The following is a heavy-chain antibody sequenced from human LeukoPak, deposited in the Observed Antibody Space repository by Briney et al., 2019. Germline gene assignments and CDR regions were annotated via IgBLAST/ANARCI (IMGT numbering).Heavy chain of an antibody. J-gene: IGHJ4*02. V-gene: IGHV4-61*05. Sequence: SETLSLTCTVAGGFISSSSYYWSWIRQTPGKGLEWIGYIYYSGSTNYNPSLQGRVILSVDTSKNQFSLKLSSVTAADTAVYYCARQPCSGGSCYLDFDYWGQGTLVTVSS. D-gene: IGHD2-15*01. CDR3: ARQPCSGGSCYLDFDY. CDR2: IYYSGST. CDR1: GGFISSSSYY.